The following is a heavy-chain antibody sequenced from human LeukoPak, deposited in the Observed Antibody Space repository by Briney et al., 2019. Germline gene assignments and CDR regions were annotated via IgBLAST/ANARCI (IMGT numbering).Heavy chain of an antibody. V-gene: IGHV4-39*07. CDR2: VYFSGNT. D-gene: IGHD4-17*01. CDR3: ASLPSHYGDYPFDY. J-gene: IGHJ4*02. CDR1: GGSISSYY. Sequence: SETLSLTCTVSGGSISSYYWGWVRQPPGKGLEWIGSVYFSGNTYYNPSLKGRVTISVDMSKNQFSLKVNSVTAADTAVFYCASLPSHYGDYPFDYWGQGTLVTVSS.